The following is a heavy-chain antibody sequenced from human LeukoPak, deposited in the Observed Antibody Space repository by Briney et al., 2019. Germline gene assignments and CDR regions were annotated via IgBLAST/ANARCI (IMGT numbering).Heavy chain of an antibody. CDR3: ARRRIAATPLGY. V-gene: IGHV3-21*01. CDR2: ISSSSTYI. J-gene: IGHJ4*02. CDR1: GFTFSTYS. Sequence: PGGSLRLSCAASGFTFSTYSMNWVRQAPGKGLEWVSSISSSSTYIYYADSLKGRFTISRDNAKKSLYLQMNSLRVEDTAVYYCARRRIAATPLGYWGQGTLVTVSS. D-gene: IGHD6-13*01.